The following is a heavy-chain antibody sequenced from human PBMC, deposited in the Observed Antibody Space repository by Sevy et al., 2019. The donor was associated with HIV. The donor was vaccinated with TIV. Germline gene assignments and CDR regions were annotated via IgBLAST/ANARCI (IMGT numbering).Heavy chain of an antibody. D-gene: IGHD3-10*01. CDR2: INPDGGEN. Sequence: GGSLRLSCVVSGLTSRTYWMHWVRRAPGKGLEWVASINPDGGENYYVASVKGRFIISRDNTKNSQYLQMNSLRAEDTAAYYCARGTYYYDSGFYYPFDYWGQGTLVTVSS. J-gene: IGHJ4*02. CDR1: GLTSRTYW. CDR3: ARGTYYYDSGFYYPFDY. V-gene: IGHV3-7*01.